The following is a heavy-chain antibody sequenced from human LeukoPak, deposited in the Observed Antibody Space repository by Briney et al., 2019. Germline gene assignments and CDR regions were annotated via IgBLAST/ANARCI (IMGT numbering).Heavy chain of an antibody. D-gene: IGHD3-22*01. CDR3: ARLHYYDSSGYPYSDY. Sequence: SETLSLTCTVSGGSISSSSYYWGWIRQPPGKGLEWIGSIYYSGSTYYNPSLKSRVTISVDTSKNQFSLKLSSVTAADTAVYYCARLHYYDSSGYPYSDYWGQGTLVTVSS. V-gene: IGHV4-39*01. CDR2: IYYSGST. J-gene: IGHJ4*02. CDR1: GGSISSSSYY.